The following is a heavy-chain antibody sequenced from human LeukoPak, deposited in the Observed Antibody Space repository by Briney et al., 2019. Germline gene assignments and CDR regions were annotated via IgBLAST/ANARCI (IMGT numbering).Heavy chain of an antibody. CDR3: AREGNYGSGDNWFDP. V-gene: IGHV1-2*02. Sequence: ASVKVSCKASGYTFTGYYMHWVRQAPGQGLEWMGWINPNSGGTNYAQKFQGRVTMTRDTSISTAYMELSRLRSEDTAVYYCAREGNYGSGDNWFDPWGQGTLVTVSS. J-gene: IGHJ5*02. CDR2: INPNSGGT. CDR1: GYTFTGYY. D-gene: IGHD3-10*01.